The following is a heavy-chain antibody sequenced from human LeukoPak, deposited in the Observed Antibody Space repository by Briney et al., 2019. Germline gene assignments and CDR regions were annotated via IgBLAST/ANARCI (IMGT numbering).Heavy chain of an antibody. D-gene: IGHD2-15*01. CDR2: IKHSGST. CDR1: GGSFSGYY. CDR3: ERGVVNKAGGGWFEP. V-gene: IGHV4-34*01. Sequence: SETLSLTCAVYGGSFSGYYWSWIRQPPGKGLEWIGEIKHSGSTNYNPSLKSRVTISVDTSKNQFSLKLSSVTAADTAVYYCERGVVNKAGGGWFEPWGQGTLVSVSS. J-gene: IGHJ5*02.